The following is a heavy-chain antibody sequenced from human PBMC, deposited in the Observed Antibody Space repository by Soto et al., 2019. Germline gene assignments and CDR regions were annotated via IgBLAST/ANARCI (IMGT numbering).Heavy chain of an antibody. J-gene: IGHJ5*02. V-gene: IGHV1-18*01. CDR3: ARGKYDYVWGSYRTRSNWFDP. CDR2: ISAYNGNT. CDR1: GYTFTSYG. D-gene: IGHD3-16*01. Sequence: QVQLVQSGAEVKKPGASVKVSCKASGYTFTSYGISWVRQAPGQGLEWMGWISAYNGNTNYAQKLQGRVTMTTDTSTSTGYRELRSRRSDDTAVYYCARGKYDYVWGSYRTRSNWFDPWGQGTLVTVSS.